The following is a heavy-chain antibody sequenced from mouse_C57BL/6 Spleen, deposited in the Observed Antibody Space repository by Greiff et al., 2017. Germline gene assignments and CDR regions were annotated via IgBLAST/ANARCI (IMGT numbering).Heavy chain of an antibody. CDR1: GYTFTSYW. CDR2: IDPSDSET. Sequence: QVQLQQPGAELVRPGSSVKLSCKASGYTFTSYWMQWVKQRPIQGLEWIGNIDPSDSETHYNQKFKDKATLTVDKSSSTAYMQLSSLTSGDSAVYYCDRDKDYGWFAYWGQGTLVTVSA. CDR3: DRDKDYGWFAY. V-gene: IGHV1-52*01. D-gene: IGHD2-4*01. J-gene: IGHJ3*01.